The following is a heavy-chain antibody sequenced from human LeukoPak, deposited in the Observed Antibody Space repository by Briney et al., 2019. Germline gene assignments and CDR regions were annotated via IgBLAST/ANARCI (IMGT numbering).Heavy chain of an antibody. Sequence: PSETLSLTCTVSGGSISSYYWSWIRQPPRKGLEWIGYIYYSGSTNYNPSLKSRVTISVDTSKNQFSLKLSSVTAADTAVYYCARGPSGSGDAFDIWGQGTMVTVSS. CDR2: IYYSGST. J-gene: IGHJ3*02. D-gene: IGHD1-14*01. CDR1: GGSISSYY. CDR3: ARGPSGSGDAFDI. V-gene: IGHV4-59*01.